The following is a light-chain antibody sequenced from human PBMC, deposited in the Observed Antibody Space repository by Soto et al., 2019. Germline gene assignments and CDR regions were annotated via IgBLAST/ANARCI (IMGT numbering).Light chain of an antibody. Sequence: YELTQPPSVSVAPGKTARITYGGNNIGSKSVHWYQQKPGQAPVLVIYYDSDRPSGIPERFSGSNSGNTATLTISRVEAGDEADYYCQVWDSSPAVFGGGTQLTVL. CDR2: YDS. V-gene: IGLV3-21*04. CDR1: NIGSKS. CDR3: QVWDSSPAV. J-gene: IGLJ7*01.